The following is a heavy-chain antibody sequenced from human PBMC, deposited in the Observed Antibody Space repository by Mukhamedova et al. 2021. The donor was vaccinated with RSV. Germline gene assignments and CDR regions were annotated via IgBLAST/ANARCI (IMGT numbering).Heavy chain of an antibody. Sequence: GKGLEWVSYISSSGSTIYYADSVKGRFTISRDNAKNSLYLQMNSLRAEDTAVYYCASAPKYDFWSGYYFDYWGQGTLVTVSS. CDR2: ISSSGSTI. CDR3: ASAPKYDFWSGYYFDY. J-gene: IGHJ4*02. D-gene: IGHD3-3*01. V-gene: IGHV3-11*01.